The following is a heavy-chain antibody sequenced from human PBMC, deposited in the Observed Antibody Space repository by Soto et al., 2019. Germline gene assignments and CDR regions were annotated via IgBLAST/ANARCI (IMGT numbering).Heavy chain of an antibody. D-gene: IGHD6-19*01. V-gene: IGHV3-23*01. CDR1: GCTCSSYA. J-gene: IGHJ4*02. Sequence: GVSLRLSCAASGCTCSSYAMSWVLQAPGKGLEWVSAIIGSGGSTYYADSVKGRFTISRDNSKNTLYLQMNSLRAEDPAVYYCAKVGPAVAFDYWGQGTLVTVSS. CDR3: AKVGPAVAFDY. CDR2: IIGSGGST.